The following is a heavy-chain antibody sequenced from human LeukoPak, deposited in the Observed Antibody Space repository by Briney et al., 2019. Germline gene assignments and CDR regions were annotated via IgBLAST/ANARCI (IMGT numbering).Heavy chain of an antibody. Sequence: GGSLRLSCAASGFTFSTYAMSWVRQAPGKGLEWVSTISGSGGSTYYADSVKGRFTISRDNSKNTLYLQMNSLRAEDTAVYYCAKDVRAWGSSWGFDYWGQGTLVTVSS. D-gene: IGHD6-13*01. CDR3: AKDVRAWGSSWGFDY. CDR2: ISGSGGST. CDR1: GFTFSTYA. V-gene: IGHV3-23*01. J-gene: IGHJ4*02.